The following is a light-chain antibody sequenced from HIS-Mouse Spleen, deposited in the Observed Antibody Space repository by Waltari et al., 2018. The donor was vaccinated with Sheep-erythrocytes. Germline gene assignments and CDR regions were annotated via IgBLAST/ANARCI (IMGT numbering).Light chain of an antibody. CDR2: QDS. V-gene: IGLV3-1*01. J-gene: IGLJ1*01. CDR3: CSYAGSYNHV. Sequence: SYELTQPPSVSVSPGQTASITCSGDKLGDKYACWYQQKPGQSPVLVIYQDSKRRSGVPAPFSGSNSGNTATLTISGLQAEDEADYYCCSYAGSYNHVFATGTKVTVL. CDR1: KLGDKY.